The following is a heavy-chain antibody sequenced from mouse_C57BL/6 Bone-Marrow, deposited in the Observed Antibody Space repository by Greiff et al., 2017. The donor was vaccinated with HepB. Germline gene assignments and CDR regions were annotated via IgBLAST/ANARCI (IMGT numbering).Heavy chain of an antibody. J-gene: IGHJ2*01. CDR3: TRSKVTYDYGSRGFDY. Sequence: QVQLQQSGAELVRPGASVTLSCKASGYTFTDYEMHWVKQTPVHGLEWIGAIDPETGGTAYNQKFKGKAILTADKSSSTAYVELRSLTSEDSAVYYCTRSKVTYDYGSRGFDYWGQGTTVTVSS. CDR1: GYTFTDYE. D-gene: IGHD1-1*01. V-gene: IGHV1-15*01. CDR2: IDPETGGT.